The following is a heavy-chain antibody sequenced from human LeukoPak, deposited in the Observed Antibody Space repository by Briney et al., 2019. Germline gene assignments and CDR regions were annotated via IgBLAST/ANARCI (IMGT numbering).Heavy chain of an antibody. V-gene: IGHV4-4*07. D-gene: IGHD2-2*01. CDR2: SYTSGST. Sequence: SETLSLTCTVSGGSISSYYWSWIRQHAGKGLEWIGRSYTSGSTNYNPSLKSRVTMSVDTSKNQFSLKLSSVTAADTAVYYCARVGVKGYCSSTSCYSFDPWGQGTLVTVSS. CDR3: ARVGVKGYCSSTSCYSFDP. J-gene: IGHJ5*02. CDR1: GGSISSYY.